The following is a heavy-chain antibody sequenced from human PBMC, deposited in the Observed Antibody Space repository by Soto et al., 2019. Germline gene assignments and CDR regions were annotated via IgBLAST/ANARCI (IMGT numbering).Heavy chain of an antibody. J-gene: IGHJ4*02. CDR1: GFTFISYS. CDR3: ARDRGRYDRDAFDY. D-gene: IGHD1-26*01. Sequence: GGSLRLSCAASGFTFISYSLNWVRQAPGKGLEWVSCISRSSDYINYADSVKGRFTISRDNAKNSLYLQMNSLRAEDTAVYYCARDRGRYDRDAFDYWGLGTLVTVSS. CDR2: ISRSSDYI. V-gene: IGHV3-21*01.